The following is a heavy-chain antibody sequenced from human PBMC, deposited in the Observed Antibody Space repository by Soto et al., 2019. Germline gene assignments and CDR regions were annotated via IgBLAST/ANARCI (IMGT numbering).Heavy chain of an antibody. D-gene: IGHD3-10*01. Sequence: PSETLSLTCAVSGGSISSGGYSWSWIRQPPGKGLEWIGHSYHSGSTYYTPSLKSRVTISVDRSKNQFSLQLSSVTAADTAVYYGARKVWFGELSPWFDPWGQGTLVTVSS. J-gene: IGHJ5*02. CDR1: GGSISSGGYS. CDR2: SYHSGST. CDR3: ARKVWFGELSPWFDP. V-gene: IGHV4-30-2*01.